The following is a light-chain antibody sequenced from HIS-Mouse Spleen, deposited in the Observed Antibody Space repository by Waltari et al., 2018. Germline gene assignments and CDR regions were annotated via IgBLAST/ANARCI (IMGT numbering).Light chain of an antibody. Sequence: QTVVTQEPALTVSPGGTVTLTCSSSTGAVTSAYYPNWFQQKPGQAPRTLIYSTRHKPSWTPFRFSGSVLGGKAALTLSGVQPEDEAEYYCLLYYGGARVFGGGTKLTVL. CDR2: STR. CDR3: LLYYGGARV. J-gene: IGLJ2*01. V-gene: IGLV7-43*01. CDR1: TGAVTSAYY.